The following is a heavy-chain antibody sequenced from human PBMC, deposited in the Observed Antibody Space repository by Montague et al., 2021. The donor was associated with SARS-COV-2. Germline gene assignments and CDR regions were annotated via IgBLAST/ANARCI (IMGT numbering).Heavy chain of an antibody. CDR2: IDQSGKT. CDR1: TTSFSGYC. D-gene: IGHD2-15*01. J-gene: IGHJ4*02. V-gene: IGHV4-34*01. Sequence: SETLSLTCAVHTTSFSGYCRCWIRQSPGKGLEWIWEIDQSGKTNYNPTLKSRVTISADTSKSQFTLKLNSVSAADTAVSYCVRGWVSWFHWGQGTLVTVSS. CDR3: VRGWVSWFH.